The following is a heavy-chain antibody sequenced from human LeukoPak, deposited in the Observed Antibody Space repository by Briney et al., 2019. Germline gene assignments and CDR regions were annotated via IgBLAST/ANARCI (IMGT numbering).Heavy chain of an antibody. Sequence: ASVKVSCKASGYTFTSYGISWVRQAPGQGLEWMGGIIPIFGTANYAQKFQGRVTITADKSTSTAYMELSSLRSEDTAVYYCARQWRYCSGGSCLPGDYFDLWGRGTLVTVSS. CDR2: IIPIFGTA. CDR3: ARQWRYCSGGSCLPGDYFDL. D-gene: IGHD2-15*01. V-gene: IGHV1-69*06. CDR1: GYTFTSYG. J-gene: IGHJ2*01.